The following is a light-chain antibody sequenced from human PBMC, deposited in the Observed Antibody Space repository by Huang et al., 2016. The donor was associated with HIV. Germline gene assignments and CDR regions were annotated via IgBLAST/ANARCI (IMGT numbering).Light chain of an antibody. V-gene: IGKV1-39*01. J-gene: IGKJ2*01. CDR2: AAS. Sequence: DIQMTQSPSSLSASVGDRVTITCRASQSISSYLNWYQQKPGKAPKLLIYAASSLQSGGPSRFSGSGSGTDVTLTISSLQPEDFATYYCQQSYSTPYSFGQGTKLEIK. CDR1: QSISSY. CDR3: QQSYSTPYS.